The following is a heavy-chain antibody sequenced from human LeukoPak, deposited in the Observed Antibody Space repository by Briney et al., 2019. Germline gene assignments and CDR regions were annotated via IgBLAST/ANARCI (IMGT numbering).Heavy chain of an antibody. Sequence: ASVKVSCKASGYTFTSYDINWVRQAPGQGLEWMGIINPSGGSTSYAQKFQGRVTMTRDTSTSTVYMELSSLRSEDTAVYYCARESHYYDFWSGYFDYWGQGTLVTVSS. CDR3: ARESHYYDFWSGYFDY. CDR2: INPSGGST. V-gene: IGHV1-46*01. J-gene: IGHJ4*02. CDR1: GYTFTSYD. D-gene: IGHD3-3*01.